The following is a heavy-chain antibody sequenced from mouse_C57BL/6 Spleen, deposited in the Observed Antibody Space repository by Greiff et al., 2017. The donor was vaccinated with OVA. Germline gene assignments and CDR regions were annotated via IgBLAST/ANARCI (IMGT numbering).Heavy chain of an antibody. V-gene: IGHV1-82*01. CDR3: AIYYYGSSDY. CDR2: IYPGDGDT. CDR1: GYAFSSSW. D-gene: IGHD1-1*01. J-gene: IGHJ2*01. Sequence: QVQLKQSGPELVKPGASVKISCKASGYAFSSSWMNWVKQRPGKGLEWIGRIYPGDGDTNYNGKFKGKATLTADKSSSTAYMQLSSLTSEDSAVYCYAIYYYGSSDYWGQGTTLTVSS.